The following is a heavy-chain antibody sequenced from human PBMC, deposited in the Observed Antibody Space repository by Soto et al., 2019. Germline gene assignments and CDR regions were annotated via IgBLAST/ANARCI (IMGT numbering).Heavy chain of an antibody. CDR3: ARLQIPPAYGDYAYGY. V-gene: IGHV4-39*01. J-gene: IGHJ4*02. Sequence: TSETLSLTCTVSGGSISSSSYYWGWIRQPPGKGLEGIGSIYYSGSTYYNPSLKSRVTISVDTSKNQFSLKLSSVTAADTAVYYCARLQIPPAYGDYAYGYWGQGTLVTVSS. CDR1: GGSISSSSYY. CDR2: IYYSGST. D-gene: IGHD4-17*01.